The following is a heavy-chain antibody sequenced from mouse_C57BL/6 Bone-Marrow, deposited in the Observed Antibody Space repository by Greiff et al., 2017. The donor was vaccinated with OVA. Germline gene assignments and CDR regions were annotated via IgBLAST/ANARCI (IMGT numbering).Heavy chain of an antibody. V-gene: IGHV1-61*01. CDR1: GYTFTSYW. J-gene: IGHJ2*01. Sequence: QVQLKQPGAELVRPGSSVKLSCKASGYTFTSYWMDWVKQRPGQGLEWIGNIYPSDSETHYNQKFKDKATLTVDKSSSTAYMQLSSLTSEDSAVYYCARSSSGYYFDYWGQGTTLTVSS. CDR3: ARSSSGYYFDY. D-gene: IGHD3-2*02. CDR2: IYPSDSET.